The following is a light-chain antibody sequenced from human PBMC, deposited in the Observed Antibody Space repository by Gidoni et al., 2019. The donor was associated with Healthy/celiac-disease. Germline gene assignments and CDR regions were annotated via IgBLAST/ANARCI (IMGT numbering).Light chain of an antibody. J-gene: IGKJ1*01. V-gene: IGKV4-1*01. CDR2: WAS. CDR1: QSVLYSSNNKNY. Sequence: DIEMTQSPDSLAVSLGERATINCKSSQSVLYSSNNKNYLAWYQQKPGQPPKLLIYWASTRESGVPDRFSGSGSGTDFTLPISSLQAEDVAVYYCQQYYSTRTFXQXTKVEIK. CDR3: QQYYSTRT.